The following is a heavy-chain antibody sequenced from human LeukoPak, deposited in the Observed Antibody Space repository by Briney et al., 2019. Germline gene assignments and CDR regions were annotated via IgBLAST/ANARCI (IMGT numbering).Heavy chain of an antibody. CDR2: IYHSGST. Sequence: PSETLSLTCAVSGGSISSSNWWSWVRQPPGQGPEWIGEIYHSGSTNYNPSLKSRVTISVDTSKNQFSLKLSSVTAADTAVYYCARTHSGSYYIHYYYYMDVWGKGTTVTVSS. J-gene: IGHJ6*03. CDR3: ARTHSGSYYIHYYYYMDV. D-gene: IGHD1-26*01. CDR1: GGSISSSNW. V-gene: IGHV4-4*02.